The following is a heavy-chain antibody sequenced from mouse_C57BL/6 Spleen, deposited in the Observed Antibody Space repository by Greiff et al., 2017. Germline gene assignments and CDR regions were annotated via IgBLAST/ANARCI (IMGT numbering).Heavy chain of an antibody. J-gene: IGHJ4*01. CDR1: GFTFSSYA. V-gene: IGHV5-9-1*02. CDR3: TRVGLLRAMDY. CDR2: ISSGGDYI. D-gene: IGHD2-3*01. Sequence: EVKVEESGEGLVKPGGSLKLSCAASGFTFSSYAMSWVRQTPEKRLEWVAYISSGGDYIYYADTVKGRFTISRDNARNTLYLQMSSLKSEDTAMYYCTRVGLLRAMDYWGQGTSVTVSS.